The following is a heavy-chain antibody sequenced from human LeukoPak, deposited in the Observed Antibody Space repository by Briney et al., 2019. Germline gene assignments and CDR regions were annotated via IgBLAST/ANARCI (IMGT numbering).Heavy chain of an antibody. J-gene: IGHJ5*02. CDR2: INHSGST. Sequence: SETLSLTCAVYGGSFSGYYWSWIRQPPGKGLELIGEINHSGSTNYNPSLKSRVTISADTSKNQFSLKLSSVTAADTAVYYCARTSIYYDSSGYRSWGQGTLVTVSS. D-gene: IGHD3-22*01. V-gene: IGHV4-34*01. CDR1: GGSFSGYY. CDR3: ARTSIYYDSSGYRS.